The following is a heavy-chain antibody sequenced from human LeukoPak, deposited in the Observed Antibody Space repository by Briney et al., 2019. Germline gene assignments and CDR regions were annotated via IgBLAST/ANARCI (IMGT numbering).Heavy chain of an antibody. V-gene: IGHV3-15*01. CDR2: IKSKIDGGTT. J-gene: IGHJ2*01. CDR1: GFTFTNAL. Sequence: GGSLRLSCAASGFTFTNALMSWVRQAPGKGLEWVGRIKSKIDGGTTDYAAPVNGRFTISRDDSKSTLYLQMNSLKTEDTAIYYCTTPPNYLDLWGRGTLVTVSS. CDR3: TTPPNYLDL.